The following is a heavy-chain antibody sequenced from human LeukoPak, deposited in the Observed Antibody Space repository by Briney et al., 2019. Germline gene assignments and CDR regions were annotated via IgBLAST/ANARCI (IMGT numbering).Heavy chain of an antibody. CDR2: ISGTSTYI. V-gene: IGHV3-21*01. Sequence: PGGSLRLSCVTSGFTFSSSTMNWVRQAPGKGLEWVSSISGTSTYIYYADLLKGRSTISRDNAKNSVYLQMNSLRAEDTAVYYCARQLGGSGSYWGQGTLVTVSS. J-gene: IGHJ4*02. D-gene: IGHD3-10*01. CDR1: GFTFSSST. CDR3: ARQLGGSGSY.